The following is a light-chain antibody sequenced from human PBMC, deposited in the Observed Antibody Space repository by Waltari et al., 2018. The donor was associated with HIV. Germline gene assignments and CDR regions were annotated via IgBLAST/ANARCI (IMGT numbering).Light chain of an antibody. CDR3: QTWGTGSVV. J-gene: IGLJ2*01. CDR1: SGYTNYA. Sequence: QLALTQSPSASASLGASVKLTCTLSSGYTNYAIAWHPQQPAKGPRYLMKLNSDGSHSKGDGIPDRFSGSSSGAERYLTISSLQSEDEADYYCQTWGTGSVVFGGGTNLTVL. V-gene: IGLV4-69*01. CDR2: LNSDGSH.